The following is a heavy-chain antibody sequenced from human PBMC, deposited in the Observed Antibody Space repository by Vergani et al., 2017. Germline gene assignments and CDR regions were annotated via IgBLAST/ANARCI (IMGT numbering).Heavy chain of an antibody. CDR3: ARGSWAVRGVYYFDY. J-gene: IGHJ4*02. D-gene: IGHD3-10*01. CDR2: IIPILGIA. Sequence: QVQLVQSGAEVKKPGSSVKVSCKASGGTFSSYTISWVRQAPGQGLEWMGRIIPILGIANYAQKFQGRVTITADKSTSTAYMELSSLRSEDTAVYYCARGSWAVRGVYYFDYWGQGTLVTVSS. V-gene: IGHV1-69*02. CDR1: GGTFSSYT.